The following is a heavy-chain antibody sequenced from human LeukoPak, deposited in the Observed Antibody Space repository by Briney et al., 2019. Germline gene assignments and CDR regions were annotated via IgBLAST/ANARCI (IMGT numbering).Heavy chain of an antibody. CDR3: TSPLSDYTRGYYYYYMDV. V-gene: IGHV3-73*01. CDR2: IRSKANSYAT. J-gene: IGHJ6*03. D-gene: IGHD4-11*01. Sequence: PGGSLRLSCAASGFTFSGSAMHWVRQASGKGLEWAGRIRSKANSYATAYAASVKGRFTISRDDSKNTAYLQMNSLKTEDTAVYYCTSPLSDYTRGYYYYYMDVWGKGTTVTVSS. CDR1: GFTFSGSA.